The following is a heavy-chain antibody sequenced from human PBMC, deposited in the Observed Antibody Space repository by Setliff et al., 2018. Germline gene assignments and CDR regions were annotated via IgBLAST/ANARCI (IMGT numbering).Heavy chain of an antibody. Sequence: ASVKVSCKASGGTFSSYAISWVRQAPGQGLEWRGWISVYNGKTKYAQRFQGRVTMTRDTSASKAYMELSSLRSEDTAVYYCARSDGDYYYGMDVWGQGTTVTVSS. J-gene: IGHJ6*02. CDR3: ARSDGDYYYGMDV. V-gene: IGHV1-18*01. CDR2: ISVYNGKT. CDR1: GGTFSSYA. D-gene: IGHD4-17*01.